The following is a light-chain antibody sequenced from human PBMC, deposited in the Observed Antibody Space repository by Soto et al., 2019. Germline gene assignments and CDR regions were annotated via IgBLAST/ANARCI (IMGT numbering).Light chain of an antibody. J-gene: IGKJ1*01. Sequence: EIVLTQSPGTLSLSPGERATLSCRASQSVSNYLAWYQQKPGQAPRLLIYGATRRATVIPDSFSGSGSGTDFHLTISRLETEDFAVYYCQQYGGSPQTFGQGTNVAIK. CDR2: GAT. V-gene: IGKV3-20*01. CDR3: QQYGGSPQT. CDR1: QSVSNY.